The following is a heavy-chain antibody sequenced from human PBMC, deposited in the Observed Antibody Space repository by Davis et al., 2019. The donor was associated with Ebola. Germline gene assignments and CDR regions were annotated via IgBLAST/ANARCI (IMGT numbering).Heavy chain of an antibody. CDR1: GYTFISYA. CDR2: INAGNGNT. J-gene: IGHJ4*02. D-gene: IGHD4-17*01. CDR3: ARVLGYGDHVDY. Sequence: AASVKVSCKVSGYTFISYAMHWVRQAPGQRLEWMGWINAGNGNTKYSQKFQGRVTITRDTSASTAYMELSSLRSEDTAVYYCARVLGYGDHVDYWGQGTLVTVSS. V-gene: IGHV1-3*01.